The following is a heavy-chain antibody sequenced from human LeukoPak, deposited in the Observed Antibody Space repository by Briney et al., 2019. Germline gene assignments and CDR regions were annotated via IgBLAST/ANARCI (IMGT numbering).Heavy chain of an antibody. D-gene: IGHD4-17*01. V-gene: IGHV4-4*02. CDR1: GGSLSSRNW. Sequence: PSETLSLTCAVSGGSLSSRNWWSWVRQPPGKGLEWIGEIYHSGSTNYNPSLKTRVTISVDKSKNQFSLKLSSVTAADTAVHYCARASHDYGDYSHFDYWGQGTLVTVSS. J-gene: IGHJ4*02. CDR2: IYHSGST. CDR3: ARASHDYGDYSHFDY.